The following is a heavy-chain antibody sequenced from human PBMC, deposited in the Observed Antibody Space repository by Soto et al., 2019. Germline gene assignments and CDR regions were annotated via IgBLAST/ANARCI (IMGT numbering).Heavy chain of an antibody. Sequence: SETLSLTCIVSGESISSSSYYWGWIRQPPGKGLEWIGSIYYSGRTYYNPSFKSRVTISIDTSKNQFSLKLSSVTATDTAVYCCARQRTTVVTQAYFDHWGQGALVTVSS. V-gene: IGHV4-39*01. CDR1: GESISSSSYY. CDR3: ARQRTTVVTQAYFDH. D-gene: IGHD2-21*02. J-gene: IGHJ4*02. CDR2: IYYSGRT.